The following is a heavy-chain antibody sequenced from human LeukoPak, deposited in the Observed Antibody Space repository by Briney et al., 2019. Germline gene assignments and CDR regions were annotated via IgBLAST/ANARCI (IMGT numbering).Heavy chain of an antibody. CDR2: ISGSGGST. D-gene: IGHD4-23*01. CDR3: VTKVTTMGDN. CDR1: GFTFSSYA. Sequence: GGSLRLSCAASGFTFSSYAMSWVRQAPGKGLEWVSAISGSGGSTYYADSVKGRFTISRDNAKKMLYLQMNSLRAEDTAVYYCVTKVTTMGDNWGQGTLVTVSS. V-gene: IGHV3-23*01. J-gene: IGHJ4*02.